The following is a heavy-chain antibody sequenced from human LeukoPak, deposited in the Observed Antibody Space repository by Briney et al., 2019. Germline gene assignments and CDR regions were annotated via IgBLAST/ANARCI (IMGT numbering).Heavy chain of an antibody. D-gene: IGHD6-13*01. CDR1: GGSISSGGYS. CDR3: ARDQSSSWYWFDP. J-gene: IGHJ5*02. Sequence: SQTLSLTCAVSGGSISSGGYSWNWIRQPPGKGLKWNGYIYHSGTTYYNPSLKSRVTISVDRSKNQVSLKLSSVTAADMAVYYCARDQSSSWYWFDPWGQGTLVTVSS. CDR2: IYHSGTT. V-gene: IGHV4-30-2*01.